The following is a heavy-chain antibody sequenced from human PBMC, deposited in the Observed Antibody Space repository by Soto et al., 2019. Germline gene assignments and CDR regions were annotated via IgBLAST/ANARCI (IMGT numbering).Heavy chain of an antibody. V-gene: IGHV4-34*01. J-gene: IGHJ5*02. CDR2: VNHSGTT. CDR3: AREDIAGRPGFGP. CDR1: GGSFSDFY. Sequence: SETLSLTCAVYGGSFSDFYWSWIRQPPGKGLEWIGEVNHSGTTNYNPSLRSRVTISVDTSKNQFSLKLSSVTAADTAVYYCAREDIAGRPGFGPWGQGTLVTVSS. D-gene: IGHD6-6*01.